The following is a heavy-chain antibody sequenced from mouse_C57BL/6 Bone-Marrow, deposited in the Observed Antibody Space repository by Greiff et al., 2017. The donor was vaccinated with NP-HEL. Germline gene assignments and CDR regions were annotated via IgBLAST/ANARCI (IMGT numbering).Heavy chain of an antibody. CDR3: ARLLFDY. Sequence: QVQLQQPGAELVMPGASVKLSCKASGYTFTSYWMHWVKQRPGQGLEWIGEIDPYDSYTNYNQKFKGKSTLTVDKSYSTASLQLSSLTYDDSSVYVRARLLFDYWGQGTTLTVSS. V-gene: IGHV1-69*01. J-gene: IGHJ2*01. CDR1: GYTFTSYW. CDR2: IDPYDSYT.